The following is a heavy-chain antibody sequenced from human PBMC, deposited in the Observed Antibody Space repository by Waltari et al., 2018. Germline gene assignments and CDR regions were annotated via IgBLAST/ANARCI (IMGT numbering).Heavy chain of an antibody. CDR1: GGTFSSYA. CDR3: ARAPDSSGPLWYCDL. V-gene: IGHV1-69*12. D-gene: IGHD3-22*01. CDR2: ISPSCGTA. Sequence: QVQLVQSGAEVKKPGSSVKVSCKASGGTFSSYAISWVRQAPGKGLEWMGGISPSCGTANYAQKFQGRVTITADESTSTAYMELSSRRSEDTAVYYCARAPDSSGPLWYCDLWGRGTLVTVSS. J-gene: IGHJ2*01.